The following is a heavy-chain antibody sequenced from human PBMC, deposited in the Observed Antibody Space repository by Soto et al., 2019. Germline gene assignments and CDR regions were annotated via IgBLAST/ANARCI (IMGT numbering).Heavy chain of an antibody. CDR1: GYSFSAYY. V-gene: IGHV1-2*04. CDR3: ARESGGTTATLDYYYFYMDV. D-gene: IGHD4-17*01. J-gene: IGHJ6*03. CDR2: INPNSGVT. Sequence: QVQLVQSGAEVKKPGASVRVSCKASGYSFSAYYIHWMRQAPGQGLEWMGWINPNSGVTKFAQKFQGWVTMTRDTSISTAYMELSRLKSDDTAVYFCARESGGTTATLDYYYFYMDVWGKGTTVTVSS.